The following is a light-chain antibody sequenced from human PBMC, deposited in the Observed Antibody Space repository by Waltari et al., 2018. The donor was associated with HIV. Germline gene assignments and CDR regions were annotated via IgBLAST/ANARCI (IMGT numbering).Light chain of an antibody. V-gene: IGKV1-5*03. CDR3: QQYNSWT. CDR2: KAS. CDR1: QSISSW. Sequence: DIQLTQSPSTLPASVGDRVTITCRASQSISSWLAWYKQKPGKAPKLLIYKASSLESGVPSRFSGSGSGTEFTLTISSLQPDDFATYYCQQYNSWTFGQGTKVEIK. J-gene: IGKJ1*01.